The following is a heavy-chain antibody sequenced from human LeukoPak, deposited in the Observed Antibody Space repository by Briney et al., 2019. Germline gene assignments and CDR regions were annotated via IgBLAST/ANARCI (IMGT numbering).Heavy chain of an antibody. CDR3: ARDQRITMVRERSPGYYGMDV. J-gene: IGHJ6*02. Sequence: PSETLSLTCTVSGGSISSYYWIWIRQPPGKGLEWIGYIYYRGRTNYNPSLKSRVTISVDTSKNQFSLKLSSVTAADTAVYYCARDQRITMVRERSPGYYGMDVWGQGTTVTVSS. D-gene: IGHD3-10*01. CDR1: GGSISSYY. CDR2: IYYRGRT. V-gene: IGHV4-59*01.